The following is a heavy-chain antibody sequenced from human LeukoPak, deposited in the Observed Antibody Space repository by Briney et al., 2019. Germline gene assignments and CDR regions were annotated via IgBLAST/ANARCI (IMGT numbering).Heavy chain of an antibody. CDR1: GYTFTGYY. D-gene: IGHD3-3*01. J-gene: IGHJ6*03. CDR2: INPNSGGT. CDR3: AREGYDFWSGYSGGRDYYYYMDV. V-gene: IGHV1-2*02. Sequence: ASVKVSCKASGYTFTGYYMHWVRQAPGQGLEWMGWINPNSGGTNYAQKFQGRVTITTDESTSTAYMELSSLRSEDTAVYYCAREGYDFWSGYSGGRDYYYYMDVWGKGTTVTVSS.